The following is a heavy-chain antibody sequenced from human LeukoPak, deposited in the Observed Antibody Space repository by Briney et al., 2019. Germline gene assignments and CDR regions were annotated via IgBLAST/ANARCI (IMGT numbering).Heavy chain of an antibody. J-gene: IGHJ4*02. V-gene: IGHV4-31*03. CDR3: ARIGYSGYDFDY. Sequence: PSETLSLTCTVSGFSISSGGYYWSWLRQHPGKGLEWIGYIYYSGSTYYNPSLKSRVTISVDTSNNQFSLKLSSVTAADTAVYYCARIGYSGYDFDYWGQGTLVTVSS. D-gene: IGHD5-12*01. CDR2: IYYSGST. CDR1: GFSISSGGYY.